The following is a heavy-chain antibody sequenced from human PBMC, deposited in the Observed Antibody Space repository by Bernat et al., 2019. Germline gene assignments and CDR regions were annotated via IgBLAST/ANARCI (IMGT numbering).Heavy chain of an antibody. V-gene: IGHV3-23*01. J-gene: IGHJ4*02. Sequence: EVQLLESGGGLVQPGGSLRLSCAASGFTFNNYGMNWVRQAPGKGLEWVSGISGSGANMYYADSVKGRFTISRDNSKNTLYLQMNSLRAEDTAVYYCARDRREMATISSFDYWGQGTLVTVSS. CDR3: ARDRREMATISSFDY. CDR1: GFTFNNYG. CDR2: ISGSGANM. D-gene: IGHD5-24*01.